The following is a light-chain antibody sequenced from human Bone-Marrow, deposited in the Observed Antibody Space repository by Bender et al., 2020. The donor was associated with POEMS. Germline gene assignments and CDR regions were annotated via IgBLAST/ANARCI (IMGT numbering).Light chain of an antibody. V-gene: IGLV1-50*01. CDR2: DNN. J-gene: IGLJ3*02. CDR3: SAWDDSLSGWV. CDR1: SSNIGAGSD. Sequence: QSVLTQPPSVSGAPGQRVTISCTGGSSNIGAGSDVYWYQQLPGPAPKLLISDNNDRPSGVPDRFSASKSGNTASLTISELQSEDEALYYCSAWDDSLSGWVFGGGTKLTVL.